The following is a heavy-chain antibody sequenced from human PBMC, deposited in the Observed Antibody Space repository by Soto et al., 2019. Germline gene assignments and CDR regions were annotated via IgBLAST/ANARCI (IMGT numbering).Heavy chain of an antibody. CDR3: KTRFSLNLNSVTTADTAVYYCGAQDYVAKGYHFDT. CDR2: IRVGGGGT. CDR1: GFTFSSSA. Sequence: PGGSLRLSCAASGFTFSSSAMSWVRRAPGKGLEWISAIRVGGGGTFYADSVKGRFTISRDNSRNTLFLQMNSLRVEDTAIDSSKTRFSLNLNSVTTADTAVYYCGAQDYVAKGYHFDTWGQGTMVTVSS. V-gene: IGHV3-23*01. J-gene: IGHJ4*02. D-gene: IGHD3-10*01.